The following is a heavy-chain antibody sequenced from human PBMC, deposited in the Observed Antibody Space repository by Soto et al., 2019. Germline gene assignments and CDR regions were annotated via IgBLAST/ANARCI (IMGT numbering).Heavy chain of an antibody. Sequence: GGSLRLSCAASGFTFSSYAMHWVRQAPGKGLEWVAVISYDGSNKYYADSVKGRFTISRDNSKNTLYLQMNSLRAEDTAVYYCARDPDYGSGRGDYWGQGTLVTVSS. CDR2: ISYDGSNK. V-gene: IGHV3-30-3*01. CDR3: ARDPDYGSGRGDY. CDR1: GFTFSSYA. D-gene: IGHD3-10*01. J-gene: IGHJ4*02.